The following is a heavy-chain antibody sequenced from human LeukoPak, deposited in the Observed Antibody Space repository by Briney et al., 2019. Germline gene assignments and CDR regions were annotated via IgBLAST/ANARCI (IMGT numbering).Heavy chain of an antibody. CDR1: GYTFTSYY. CDR2: INPSGGST. J-gene: IGHJ6*03. D-gene: IGHD3-10*01. CDR3: ARGFSYLYMDV. V-gene: IGHV1-46*01. Sequence: GASVKVSCKASGYTFTSYYMDWVRQAPGQGLEWMGIINPSGGSTSYAQKFQGRVTMTRDMSTSTVYMELSSLRSDDTAVYYCARGFSYLYMDVWGKGTTVTISS.